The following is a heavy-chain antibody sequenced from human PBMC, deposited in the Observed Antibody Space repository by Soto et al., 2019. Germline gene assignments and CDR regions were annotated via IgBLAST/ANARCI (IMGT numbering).Heavy chain of an antibody. J-gene: IGHJ6*02. V-gene: IGHV3-30*03. CDR2: ISYDGSNK. CDR1: GFTFSSYG. Sequence: QVQLVESGGGVVQPGRSLRLSCAASGFTFSSYGMHWVRQAPGKGLEWVAVISYDGSNKYYADSVKGRFTISRDNSKNTMYLQMNSLRAEDTAVYYCARRLARLYYYYGMDVWGQGTTVTVYS. CDR3: ARRLARLYYYYGMDV.